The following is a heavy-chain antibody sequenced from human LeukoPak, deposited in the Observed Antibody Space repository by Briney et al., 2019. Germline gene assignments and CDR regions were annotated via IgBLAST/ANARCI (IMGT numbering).Heavy chain of an antibody. V-gene: IGHV4-59*11. CDR3: AREKGRGDFWSGYYKGWFDP. D-gene: IGHD3-3*01. CDR1: GGSISSHY. Sequence: PSETLSLTCTVSGGSISSHYWSWIRQPPGKGLEWIGYIYYSGSTNYNPSLKSRVTISVDTSKNQFSLKLSSVTAADTAVYYCAREKGRGDFWSGYYKGWFDPWGQGTLVTVSP. J-gene: IGHJ5*02. CDR2: IYYSGST.